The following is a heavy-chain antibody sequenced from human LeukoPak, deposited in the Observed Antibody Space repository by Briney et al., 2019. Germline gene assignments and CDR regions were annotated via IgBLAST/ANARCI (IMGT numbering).Heavy chain of an antibody. D-gene: IGHD6-25*01. CDR2: TYYRSKWNY. V-gene: IGHV6-1*01. J-gene: IGHJ4*02. CDR3: ASSGLDY. Sequence: SQTLSLTWAISGDSVSSNSAEWKWVRQSPSRGLEWLGRTYYRSKWNYVYAVSVKSRININPDTSENQFSLQLNSVTPEDTAVYYCASSGLDYWGQGTLVTVSS. CDR1: GDSVSSNSAE.